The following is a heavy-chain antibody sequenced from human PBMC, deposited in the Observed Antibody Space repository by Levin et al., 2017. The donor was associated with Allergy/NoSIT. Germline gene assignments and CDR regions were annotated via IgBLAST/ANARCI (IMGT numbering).Heavy chain of an antibody. CDR1: GFTFSSSA. Sequence: LSLTCAASGFTFSSSAMSWVRQAPGKGLEWVSAISASGGRTFYADSVKGRFTISRDNPKNMLYLQMNSLRAEDTAVYYCARGVATYNRLDYWGQGTLVTVSS. CDR2: ISASGGRT. V-gene: IGHV3-23*01. J-gene: IGHJ4*02. CDR3: ARGVATYNRLDY. D-gene: IGHD5-12*01.